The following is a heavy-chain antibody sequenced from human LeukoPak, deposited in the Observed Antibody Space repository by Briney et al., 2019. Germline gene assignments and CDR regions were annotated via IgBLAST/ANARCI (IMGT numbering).Heavy chain of an antibody. J-gene: IGHJ4*02. CDR3: ATLGQSPYSGSYYRGY. Sequence: ASVKVSCKASGYTFTSYYMHWVRQAPGQGLEWMGIINPSGGSTSYAQKFQGRVTMTRDTSTSTVYMELSSLRAEDTAVYYCATLGQSPYSGSYYRGYWGQGTLVTVSS. D-gene: IGHD1-26*01. CDR2: INPSGGST. CDR1: GYTFTSYY. V-gene: IGHV1-46*01.